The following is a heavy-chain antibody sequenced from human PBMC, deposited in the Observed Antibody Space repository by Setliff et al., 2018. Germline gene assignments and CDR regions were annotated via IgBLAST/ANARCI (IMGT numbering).Heavy chain of an antibody. V-gene: IGHV4-38-2*02. Sequence: SETLSLTCTVSGYSISSGYIWGWIRQPPGKGMEWVGNIGHTGSINYNPSLKSRLTISRDTSKNKVSLKLNSVTATDTAVYYCARDLGHGGDSDYWGQGILVTVSS. CDR3: ARDLGHGGDSDY. J-gene: IGHJ4*02. CDR1: GYSISSGYI. CDR2: IGHTGSI. D-gene: IGHD2-21*02.